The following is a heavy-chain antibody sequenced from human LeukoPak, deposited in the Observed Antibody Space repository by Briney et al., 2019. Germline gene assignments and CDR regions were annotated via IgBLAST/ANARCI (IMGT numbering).Heavy chain of an antibody. Sequence: GESLRLSCAASGFAFSPYSMNWVRQAPGKGLEWVSSISPSNTYIYYADSVKGRFTVSRDNAKNSLYLQMGSLRAEDTAVYYCARGCGGNCYLNDYWGQGTLVTVSS. J-gene: IGHJ4*02. CDR2: ISPSNTYI. CDR1: GFAFSPYS. V-gene: IGHV3-21*01. CDR3: ARGCGGNCYLNDY. D-gene: IGHD2-15*01.